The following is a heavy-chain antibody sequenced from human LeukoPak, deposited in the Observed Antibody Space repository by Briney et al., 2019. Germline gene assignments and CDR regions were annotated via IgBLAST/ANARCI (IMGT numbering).Heavy chain of an antibody. D-gene: IGHD6-19*01. V-gene: IGHV3-15*01. CDR2: IKSKTDGGTT. CDR3: TNIAVAGAFDY. Sequence: GGSLRLSCAASGFTFSDYYMSWIRQAPGKGLERVGRIKSKTDGGTTDYAAPVKGRFTISRDDSKNTLYLQMNSLKTEDTAVYYCTNIAVAGAFDYWGQGTLVTVSS. CDR1: GFTFSDYY. J-gene: IGHJ4*02.